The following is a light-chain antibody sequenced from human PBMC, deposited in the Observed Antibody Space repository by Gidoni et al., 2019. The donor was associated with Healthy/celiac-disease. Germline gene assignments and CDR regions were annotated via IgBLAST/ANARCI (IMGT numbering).Light chain of an antibody. V-gene: IGLV1-40*01. J-gene: IGLJ3*02. CDR2: GNS. Sequence: QSVLTQPPSVSGAPGQRVTISFTGSSSNIGAGSDVHWYQQLPGTAPKLLIYGNSNRPSGVPDRFSGSKSGTSASLAITGLQAEDEADYYCQSYDSSLSGSRVFGGGTKLTVL. CDR3: QSYDSSLSGSRV. CDR1: SSNIGAGSD.